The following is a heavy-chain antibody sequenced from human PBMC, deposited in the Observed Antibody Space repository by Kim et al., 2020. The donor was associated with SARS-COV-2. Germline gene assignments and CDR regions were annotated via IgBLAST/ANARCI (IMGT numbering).Heavy chain of an antibody. CDR3: AKDSIWGYGSGSYYNLYYYMDV. CDR1: GFTFSSYA. J-gene: IGHJ6*03. CDR2: ISGSGGST. Sequence: GGSLRLSCAASGFTFSSYAMSWVRQAPGKGLEWVSAISGSGGSTYYADSVKGRFTISRDNSKNTLYLQMNSLRAEDTAVYYCAKDSIWGYGSGSYYNLYYYMDVWGKGTTVTVSS. V-gene: IGHV3-23*01. D-gene: IGHD3-10*01.